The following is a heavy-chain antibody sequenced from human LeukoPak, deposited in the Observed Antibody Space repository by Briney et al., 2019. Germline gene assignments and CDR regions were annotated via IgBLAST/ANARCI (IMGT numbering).Heavy chain of an antibody. V-gene: IGHV4-39*07. CDR2: IYYRWRT. CDR3: ESGYCSSTSCYYGWFDP. CDR1: GRSISSSSYY. D-gene: IGHD2-2*01. Sequence: SETMSLTCTVAGRSISSSSYYWGWLRQPPGKGLEWIGSIYYRWRTYYNPASKRRVTISVDTSKRQFSLTLSSVTAPDTAVYYCESGYCSSTSCYYGWFDPWGQGTLVTVSS. J-gene: IGHJ5*02.